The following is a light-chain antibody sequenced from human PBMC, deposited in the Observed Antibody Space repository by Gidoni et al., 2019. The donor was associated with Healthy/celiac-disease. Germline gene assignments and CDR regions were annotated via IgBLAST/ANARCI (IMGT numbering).Light chain of an antibody. CDR2: AAS. CDR1: PGIRND. J-gene: IGKJ2*01. CDR3: LQHNSYPQT. Sequence: DIQVAQSPSSLSASVGDRVTITCRASPGIRNDLGWHQQKPGKAPKRLIDAASSVQSGVPSRFSGSGSGTEFTLTSSSLQTEDFATYYWLQHNSYPQTFXQXTKLEIK. V-gene: IGKV1-17*01.